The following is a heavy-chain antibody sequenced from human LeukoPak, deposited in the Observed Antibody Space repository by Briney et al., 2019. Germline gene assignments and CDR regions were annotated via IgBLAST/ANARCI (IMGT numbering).Heavy chain of an antibody. CDR2: IYYSGNT. CDR1: GGSISSYY. D-gene: IGHD1-14*01. V-gene: IGHV4-59*08. Sequence: SETLSLTCTVSGGSISSYYWSWIRQPPGKGLEYIGYIYYSGNTNSNPSLTSRVTISVDTSKNQFSLKLSSVTAADTAVYYCARRGSGASLEYYFDLWGRGTLVTVSS. J-gene: IGHJ2*01. CDR3: ARRGSGASLEYYFDL.